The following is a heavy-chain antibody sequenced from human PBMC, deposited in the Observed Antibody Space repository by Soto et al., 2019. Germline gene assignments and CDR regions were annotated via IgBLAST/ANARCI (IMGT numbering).Heavy chain of an antibody. Sequence: SGPTLVNPTQTLTLTCTFSGFSLSTSGVGVGWIRQPPGKALEWLALIYWNDDKRYSPSLKSRLTITKDTSKNQVVLTMTNMDPVDTATYYCAHSPYSDSSGYPTAFDYWGQGTLVTVSS. CDR1: GFSLSTSGVG. J-gene: IGHJ4*02. V-gene: IGHV2-5*01. CDR3: AHSPYSDSSGYPTAFDY. D-gene: IGHD3-22*01. CDR2: IYWNDDK.